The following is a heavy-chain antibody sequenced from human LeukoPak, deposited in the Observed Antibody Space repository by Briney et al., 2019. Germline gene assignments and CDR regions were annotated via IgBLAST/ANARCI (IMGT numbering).Heavy chain of an antibody. V-gene: IGHV4-59*01. CDR2: IYYSGST. Sequence: PSETLSLTCTVSGGSISSYYWSWIRQLPGKGLEWIGYIYYSGSTNYNPSLKSRVTISVDTSKNQFSLKLSSVTAADTAVYYCARDHYSSSWYNWFDPWGQGTLVTVSS. D-gene: IGHD6-13*01. J-gene: IGHJ5*02. CDR1: GGSISSYY. CDR3: ARDHYSSSWYNWFDP.